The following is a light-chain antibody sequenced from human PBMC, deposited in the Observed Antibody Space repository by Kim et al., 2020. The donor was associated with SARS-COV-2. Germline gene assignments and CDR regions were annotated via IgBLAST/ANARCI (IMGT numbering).Light chain of an antibody. J-gene: IGLJ1*01. CDR2: NTN. CDR1: SGSVSGSYF. CDR3: VLYLGSGRYA. V-gene: IGLV8-61*01. Sequence: GTVILSCGLSSGSVSGSYFPRWYRQTPGQAPHTLIYNTNTRSSGVPDRLSGSILGNKAALTITGAQAEDEFDYYCVLYLGSGRYAFGPGTKVTVL.